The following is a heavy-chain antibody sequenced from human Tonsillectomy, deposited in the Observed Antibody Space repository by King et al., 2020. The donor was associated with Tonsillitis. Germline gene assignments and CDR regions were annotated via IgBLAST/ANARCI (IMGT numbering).Heavy chain of an antibody. V-gene: IGHV3-23*04. Sequence: QLVQSGGGLVQPGGSLRLSCAASGFTFISYDMSWVRQAPGKGLEWVSAISGSGGSTYYADSVKGRFTISRDNSKNTGYLQMKSLRAEDTAVYYCAKEDSDYGSSGYYYAWGQGTLVTVSS. D-gene: IGHD3-22*01. CDR3: AKEDSDYGSSGYYYA. CDR2: ISGSGGST. J-gene: IGHJ5*02. CDR1: GFTFISYD.